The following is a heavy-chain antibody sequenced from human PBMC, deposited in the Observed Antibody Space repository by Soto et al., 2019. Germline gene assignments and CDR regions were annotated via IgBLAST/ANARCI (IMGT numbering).Heavy chain of an antibody. Sequence: SGPAGEPTQTLTLTCTVSGLSLRTTGVGVGWVRQPPGKALEWLALLYWDDDKRYSPSLKSRLTITKDTSKNQVVLTMTNMDPVDTATYYCAHRRGGPRRNWFDPWGQGTLVTVS. CDR2: LYWDDDK. CDR1: GLSLRTTGVG. CDR3: AHRRGGPRRNWFDP. V-gene: IGHV2-5*02. D-gene: IGHD2-15*01. J-gene: IGHJ5*02.